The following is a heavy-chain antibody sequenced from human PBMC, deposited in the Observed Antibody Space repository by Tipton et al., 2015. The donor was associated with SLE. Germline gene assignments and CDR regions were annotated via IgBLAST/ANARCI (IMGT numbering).Heavy chain of an antibody. Sequence: TLSLTCAVYGMSFSGYYWSWIRQSPGKGLEWIGEINHSGSTNYNASLKSRITISVDTSKNQFSLKLSSVTAADTAVYYCARGLYGSGNFDYWGQGTLITVSP. CDR1: GMSFSGYY. CDR3: ARGLYGSGNFDY. D-gene: IGHD3-10*01. V-gene: IGHV4-34*01. CDR2: INHSGST. J-gene: IGHJ4*02.